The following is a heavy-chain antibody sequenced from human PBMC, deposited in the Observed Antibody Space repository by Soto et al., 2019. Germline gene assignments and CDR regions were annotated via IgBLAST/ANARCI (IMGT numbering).Heavy chain of an antibody. J-gene: IGHJ6*02. CDR1: GYTFTSYA. D-gene: IGHD5-12*01. V-gene: IGHV1-3*01. CDR3: ARDKMGYSGYDSYYYGMDV. CDR2: INAGNGNT. Sequence: QVPLVQSGAEVKKPGASVKVSCKASGYTFTSYAMHWVRQAPGQRLEWMGWINAGNGNTKYSQKFQGRVTITRDTSASTAYMELSSLRSEDTAVYYCARDKMGYSGYDSYYYGMDVWGQGTTVTVSS.